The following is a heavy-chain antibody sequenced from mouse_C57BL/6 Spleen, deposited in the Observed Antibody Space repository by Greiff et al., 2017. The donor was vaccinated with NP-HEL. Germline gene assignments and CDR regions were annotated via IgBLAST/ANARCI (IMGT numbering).Heavy chain of an antibody. V-gene: IGHV1-80*01. CDR2: IYPGDGDT. J-gene: IGHJ3*01. Sequence: QVQLQQSGAELVKPGASVKISCKASGYAFSSYWMNWVKQRPGKGLEWIGQIYPGDGDTNYNGKFKGKATLTADKSSSTAYMQLNSLTSEDSAVYFCARSPYDYDQAWFAYWGQGTLVTVSA. CDR3: ARSPYDYDQAWFAY. D-gene: IGHD2-4*01. CDR1: GYAFSSYW.